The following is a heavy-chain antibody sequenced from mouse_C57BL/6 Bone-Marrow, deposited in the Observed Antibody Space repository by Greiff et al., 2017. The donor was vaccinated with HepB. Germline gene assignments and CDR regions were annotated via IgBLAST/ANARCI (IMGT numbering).Heavy chain of an antibody. CDR3: ARAVTTVVATGYYAMDY. D-gene: IGHD1-1*01. CDR2: INPNNGGT. Sequence: EVQLQQSGPELVKPGASVKISCKASGYTFTDYYMNWVKQSHGKSLEWIGDINPNNGGTSYNQKFKGKATLTVDKSSSTAYMELRSLTSEDSAVYYCARAVTTVVATGYYAMDYWGQGTSVTVSS. CDR1: GYTFTDYY. J-gene: IGHJ4*01. V-gene: IGHV1-26*01.